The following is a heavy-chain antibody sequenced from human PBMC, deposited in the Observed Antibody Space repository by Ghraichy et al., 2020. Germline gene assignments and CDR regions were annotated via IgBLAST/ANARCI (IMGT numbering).Heavy chain of an antibody. D-gene: IGHD5/OR15-5a*01. CDR3: ARVKYSVGTFDL. CDR1: GFTFSSYW. Sequence: GGSLRLSCAASGFTFSSYWMNWVRQVPGKGLEWVANIKQDGSEKYYVDSVKGRFTISRDNAKNSLHLQMNSLRAEDTAVYYCARVKYSVGTFDLWGQGTIVTVSS. J-gene: IGHJ3*01. CDR2: IKQDGSEK. V-gene: IGHV3-7*04.